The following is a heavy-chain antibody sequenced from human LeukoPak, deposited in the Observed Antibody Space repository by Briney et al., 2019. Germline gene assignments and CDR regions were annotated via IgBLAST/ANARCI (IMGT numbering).Heavy chain of an antibody. CDR2: ISGSGGST. Sequence: GGSLRLSCAASGFTFSSYAMSWVRQAPGKGLEWVSAISGSGGSTYYADSVKGRFTISRDNSKNTLYLQMNSLRAEDTAVYSCAKLYYDSSGYYRRDNWFDPWGQGTLVTVSS. V-gene: IGHV3-23*01. D-gene: IGHD3-22*01. CDR3: AKLYYDSSGYYRRDNWFDP. CDR1: GFTFSSYA. J-gene: IGHJ5*02.